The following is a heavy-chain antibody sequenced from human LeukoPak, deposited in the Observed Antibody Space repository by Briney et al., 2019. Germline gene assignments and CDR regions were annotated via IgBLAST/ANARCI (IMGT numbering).Heavy chain of an antibody. CDR2: IYYSGST. V-gene: IGHV4-39*07. CDR3: ARGVDYGDYY. CDR1: GGSISSSSYY. D-gene: IGHD4-17*01. Sequence: SETLSLTCTVSGGSISSSSYYWGWIRQPPGKGLEWIGSIYYSGSTNYNPSLKSRVTISVDTSKNQFSLKLSSVTAADTAVYYCARGVDYGDYYWGQGTLVTVSS. J-gene: IGHJ4*02.